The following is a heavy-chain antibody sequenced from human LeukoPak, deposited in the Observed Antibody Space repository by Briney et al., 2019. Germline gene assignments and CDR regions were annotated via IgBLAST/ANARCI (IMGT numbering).Heavy chain of an antibody. J-gene: IGHJ6*02. CDR2: MNPNSGNT. CDR3: ATAYYYGSGSYSYYYYYGMDV. V-gene: IGHV1-8*01. D-gene: IGHD3-10*01. CDR1: GYTFTSYD. Sequence: ASVKVSCKASGYTFTSYDINWVRQATGQGLEWMGWMNPNSGNTGYAQKFQGRVTMTRNTSISTAYMELSSLRSEDTAVYCCATAYYYGSGSYSYYYYYGMDVWGQGTTVTVSS.